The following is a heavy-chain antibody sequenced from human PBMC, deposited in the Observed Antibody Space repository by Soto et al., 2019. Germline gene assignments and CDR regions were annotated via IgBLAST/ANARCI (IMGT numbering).Heavy chain of an antibody. D-gene: IGHD6-19*01. CDR1: GGTFSSYT. V-gene: IGHV1-69*08. J-gene: IGHJ6*02. CDR2: IIPILGIA. Sequence: QVQLVQSGAEVKKPGSSVKVSCKASGGTFSSYTISWVRQAPGQGLEWMGRIIPILGIANYAQKFQGRVTSTADKATSNAYMELRCLRSEDTAVYYCARDLAVAGTEYYYYGMDVWGQGATVTVSS. CDR3: ARDLAVAGTEYYYYGMDV.